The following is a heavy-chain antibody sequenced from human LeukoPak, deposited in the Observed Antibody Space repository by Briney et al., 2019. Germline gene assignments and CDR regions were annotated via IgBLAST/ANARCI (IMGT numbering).Heavy chain of an antibody. J-gene: IGHJ3*02. V-gene: IGHV1-2*02. CDR1: GYTFTVYY. D-gene: IGHD5-18*01. CDR3: ARGGGYSYGPVSI. CDR2: INPNSGGT. Sequence: ASVKVSCKSSGYTFTVYYIHWVRHAPGQGLEWMGWINPNSGGTNYAPKFPGRVTMTQDTSLTTAYMELSRLTSDDSAVYYCARGGGYSYGPVSIWGQGTIITVSS.